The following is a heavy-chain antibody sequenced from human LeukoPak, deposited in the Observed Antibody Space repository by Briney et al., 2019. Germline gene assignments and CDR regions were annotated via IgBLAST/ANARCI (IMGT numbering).Heavy chain of an antibody. J-gene: IGHJ5*02. V-gene: IGHV4-34*01. CDR2: INHSGST. CDR3: ARFTPQGYGWGGYNRFDP. Sequence: SETLSLTCAVYGGSFSAYYWSWIRQPPGKGLEWIGEINHSGSTNYNPSLKSRVTISVDTSKNQFSLKLSSVTAADTAVYYCARFTPQGYGWGGYNRFDPWGQGTLVTVSS. CDR1: GGSFSAYY. D-gene: IGHD3-16*01.